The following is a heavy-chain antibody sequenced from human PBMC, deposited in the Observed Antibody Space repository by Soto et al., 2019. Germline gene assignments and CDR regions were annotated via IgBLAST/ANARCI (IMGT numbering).Heavy chain of an antibody. D-gene: IGHD4-17*01. V-gene: IGHV4-31*03. J-gene: IGHJ3*02. Sequence: SETLSLTCTVSGGSISSGGYYWSWIRQHPGKGLEWIGYIYYSGSTYYNPSLKSRVTISVDTSKNQFSLKLSSVTAADTAVYYCARGNYGNYAGDAFDIWGQGTMVTVSS. CDR1: GGSISSGGYY. CDR3: ARGNYGNYAGDAFDI. CDR2: IYYSGST.